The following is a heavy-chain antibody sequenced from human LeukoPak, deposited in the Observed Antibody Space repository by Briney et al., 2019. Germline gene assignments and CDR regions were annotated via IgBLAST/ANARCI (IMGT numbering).Heavy chain of an antibody. D-gene: IGHD2-21*01. CDR1: GFTFSSYA. CDR3: AKFLPTHIVVANYFCDY. CDR2: ISGSGGSN. J-gene: IGHJ4*02. V-gene: IGHV3-23*01. Sequence: GGSLRLSCAASGFTFSSYAMSWVRQAPGKGLEWVSAISGSGGSNYYADSVRGRFTTSRDTSKNTLYLQSNSLRAEDTAVYYCAKFLPTHIVVANYFCDYWGQGTLVTVSS.